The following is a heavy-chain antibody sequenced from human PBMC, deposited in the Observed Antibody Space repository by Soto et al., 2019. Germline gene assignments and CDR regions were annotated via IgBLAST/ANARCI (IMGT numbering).Heavy chain of an antibody. CDR2: ISGSADST. CDR1: GFSFSSFA. D-gene: IGHD2-8*01. V-gene: IGHV3-23*01. J-gene: IGHJ6*02. Sequence: EVQLLESGGGFIHPGGSLRLSCAASGFSFSSFAMNWVRQAPGKGLEWVSIISGSADSTFYADSVKGRFTISRDNSKSTMYMQINSLRAADTDLYYCAKTRGAMIYAISVYGMDVWGQGTTVTVSS. CDR3: AKTRGAMIYAISVYGMDV.